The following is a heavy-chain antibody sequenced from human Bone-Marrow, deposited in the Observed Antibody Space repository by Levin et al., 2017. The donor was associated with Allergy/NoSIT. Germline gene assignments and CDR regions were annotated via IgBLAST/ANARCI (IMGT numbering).Heavy chain of an antibody. Sequence: GGSLRLSCAASGFTVSSNYMSWVRQAPGKGLEWVSVIYSGGSTYYADSVKGRFTISRDNSKNTLYLQMNSLRAEDTAVYYCASLADYDYVWGSDRPQGYFDYWGQGTLVTVSS. CDR3: ASLADYDYVWGSDRPQGYFDY. J-gene: IGHJ4*02. D-gene: IGHD3-16*02. CDR2: IYSGGST. CDR1: GFTVSSNY. V-gene: IGHV3-66*01.